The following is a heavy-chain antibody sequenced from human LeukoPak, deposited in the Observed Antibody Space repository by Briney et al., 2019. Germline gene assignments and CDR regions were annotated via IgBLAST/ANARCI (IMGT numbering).Heavy chain of an antibody. D-gene: IGHD1-1*01. CDR2: ISGSGGST. CDR3: AKGRGGRTGTYWFDP. CDR1: GFTFSSYA. Sequence: GGSLRLSCAASGFTFSSYAMSWVRQAPGKGLEWVLAISGSGGSTYYADSVKGRFTISRDNSKNTLYLQMNSLRAEDTAVYYCAKGRGGRTGTYWFDPWGQGTLVTVSS. V-gene: IGHV3-23*01. J-gene: IGHJ5*02.